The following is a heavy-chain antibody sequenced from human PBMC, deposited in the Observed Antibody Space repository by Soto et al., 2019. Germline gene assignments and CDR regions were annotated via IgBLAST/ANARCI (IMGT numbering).Heavy chain of an antibody. Sequence: GGSLRLSCAASGFTFSSYAMSWVRQAPGKGLEWVSAISGSGISTYYADSVKGRFAISRDNSKNTLYLQMNSLRAEDTAVYYCAKDLGYSTGWEPFDYWGQGTLVTVSS. D-gene: IGHD6-19*01. V-gene: IGHV3-23*01. CDR2: ISGSGIST. J-gene: IGHJ4*02. CDR3: AKDLGYSTGWEPFDY. CDR1: GFTFSSYA.